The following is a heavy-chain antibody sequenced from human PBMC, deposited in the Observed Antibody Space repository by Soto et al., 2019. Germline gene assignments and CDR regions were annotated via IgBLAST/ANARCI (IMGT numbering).Heavy chain of an antibody. CDR1: GFTFSSYS. Sequence: GGSLRLSCAASGFTFSSYSMNWVRQAPGKGLEWVSYISSSSSTIYYADSVKGRFTISRDNAKNSLYLKMNSLRDEDTAVYYCARESRFLEWLSLNWFEPWGQGTLVSVSS. D-gene: IGHD3-3*01. J-gene: IGHJ5*02. CDR2: ISSSSSTI. V-gene: IGHV3-48*02. CDR3: ARESRFLEWLSLNWFEP.